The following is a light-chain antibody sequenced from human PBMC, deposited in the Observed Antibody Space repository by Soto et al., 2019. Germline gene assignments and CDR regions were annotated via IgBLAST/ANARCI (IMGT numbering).Light chain of an antibody. V-gene: IGKV3-20*01. CDR3: QQYGSSPLT. J-gene: IGKJ4*01. Sequence: EIVLTQSPGTLSLSPGERATLSCRAIQSVSSSYLAWYQQKPGQAPRLLIYGASSRATGIPDRFSGSGSGTDFTRTISRLEPGDFAVYYCQQYGSSPLTFGGGTKVELK. CDR2: GAS. CDR1: QSVSSSY.